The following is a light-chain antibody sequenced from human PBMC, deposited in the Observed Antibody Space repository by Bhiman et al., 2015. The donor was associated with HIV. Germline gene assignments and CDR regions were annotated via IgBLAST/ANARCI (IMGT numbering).Light chain of an antibody. J-gene: IGLJ1*01. CDR3: SSYTSSNTYV. CDR2: DVS. CDR1: SSDVGTYNY. Sequence: QSALTQPASVSGSPGQSITISCTGTSSDVGTYNYVSWYQQHPGKAPKLMIFDVSKRPSGVSNRFSGSKSGSTASLTISGLQAADEAYYYCSSYTSSNTYVFGTGTKVTVL. V-gene: IGLV2-14*01.